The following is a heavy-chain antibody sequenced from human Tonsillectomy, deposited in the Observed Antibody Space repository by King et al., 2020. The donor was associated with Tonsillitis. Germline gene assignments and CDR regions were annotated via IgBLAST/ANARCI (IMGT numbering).Heavy chain of an antibody. CDR1: GLIFSSYV. V-gene: IGHV3-23*04. J-gene: IGHJ3*02. D-gene: IGHD3-22*01. CDR3: AKGVYYYDSSSNDVRPGVFDI. CDR2: ISSSGGST. Sequence: VQLVESGGGLVQPGGSLRISCAASGLIFSSYVMNWVRQASGKGLEWVTSISSSGGSTNYEDFVKGRFTISRDNSKNTLYLQMNSLRAEDTAVYYCAKGVYYYDSSSNDVRPGVFDIWGQGTMVTVSS.